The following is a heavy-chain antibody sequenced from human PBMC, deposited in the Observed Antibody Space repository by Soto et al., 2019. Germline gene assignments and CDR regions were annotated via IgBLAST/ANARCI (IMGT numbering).Heavy chain of an antibody. D-gene: IGHD3-22*01. V-gene: IGHV5-51*01. CDR3: ARQPYYYHTSGYSPFDP. CDR2: IYPGDSDT. J-gene: IGHJ5*02. CDR1: GYSFTSYW. Sequence: PGESLKISCKGSGYSFTSYWIGWVRQMPGKGLEWMGIIYPGDSDTRYSPSFQGQVTISADKSISTAYLQWSSLKASDTAMYYRARQPYYYHTSGYSPFDPLGQGTLLTVSS.